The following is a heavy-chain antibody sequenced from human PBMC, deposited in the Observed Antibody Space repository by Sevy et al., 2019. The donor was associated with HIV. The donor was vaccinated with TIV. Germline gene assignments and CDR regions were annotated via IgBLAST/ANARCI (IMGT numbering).Heavy chain of an antibody. J-gene: IGHJ4*02. CDR3: ARDLPSSATTVAHFDC. CDR2: ISNSGTTI. V-gene: IGHV3-48*03. Sequence: GGSLRLSCAASGFTFSSYEMNWVRQAPGKGLEWVSYISNSGTTISYSDSVKGRFTISRDNARNSLYLQMNSLRAEDTAVYYCARDLPSSATTVAHFDCWGQGTLVTVSS. D-gene: IGHD4-17*01. CDR1: GFTFSSYE.